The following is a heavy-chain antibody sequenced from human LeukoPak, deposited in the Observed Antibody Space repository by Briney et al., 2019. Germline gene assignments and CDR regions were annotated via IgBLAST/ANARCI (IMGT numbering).Heavy chain of an antibody. Sequence: SETLSLTCTVSGGSLSNYYWSWVRQPPGKGLEWIGYIYYSGSTNYNPSLTSRVTISVDTSKNQFSLILSSVTAADTAVYYCARGNGWYYYWGQGTLVTVSS. V-gene: IGHV4-59*01. J-gene: IGHJ4*02. CDR3: ARGNGWYYY. CDR2: IYYSGST. D-gene: IGHD6-19*01. CDR1: GGSLSNYY.